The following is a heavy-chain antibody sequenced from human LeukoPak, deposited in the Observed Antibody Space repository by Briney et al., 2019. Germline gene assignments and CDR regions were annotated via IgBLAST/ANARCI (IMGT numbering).Heavy chain of an antibody. CDR1: GGSISSYY. CDR2: IYYSGST. CDR3: ARGLSEDYYYGMDV. D-gene: IGHD6-25*01. Sequence: TSETLSLTCTVSGGSISSYYWSWIRQPPGKGLEWIGYIYYSGSTNYNPSLKSRVTISVDTSKNQFSLKLSSVTAADTAVYYCARGLSEDYYYGMDVWGQETTVTVSS. V-gene: IGHV4-59*01. J-gene: IGHJ6*02.